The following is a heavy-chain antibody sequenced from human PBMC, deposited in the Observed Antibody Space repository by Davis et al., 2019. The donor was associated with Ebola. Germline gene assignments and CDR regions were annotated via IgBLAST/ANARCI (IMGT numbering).Heavy chain of an antibody. CDR2: ISDFNGNT. V-gene: IGHV1-18*01. D-gene: IGHD1-1*01. Sequence: ASVKVSCKVSGYTFRSYGVSWVRQAPGQGLQWMGWISDFNGNTKYAQKFQGRVTMATDRSTNTAYMDLRSLTSDDTATYYCARDRGNWNDFYYYGVDVWGQGTTVTVSS. CDR3: ARDRGNWNDFYYYGVDV. CDR1: GYTFRSYG. J-gene: IGHJ6*02.